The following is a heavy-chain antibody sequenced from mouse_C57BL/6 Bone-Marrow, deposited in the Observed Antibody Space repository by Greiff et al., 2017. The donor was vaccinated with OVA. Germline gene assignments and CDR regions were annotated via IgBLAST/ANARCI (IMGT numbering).Heavy chain of an antibody. Sequence: EVQLQQSGPGLVKPSQSLSLTCSVTGYSITSGYYWNWIRQFPGNKLEWMGYISYDGSNNYNPSLKNRISITRDTSKNQFFLKLNSVTTEDAATYYCAKAQPRGFAYWGQGTLVTVAA. CDR3: AKAQPRGFAY. J-gene: IGHJ3*01. CDR2: ISYDGSN. V-gene: IGHV3-6*01. D-gene: IGHD6-1*01. CDR1: GYSITSGYY.